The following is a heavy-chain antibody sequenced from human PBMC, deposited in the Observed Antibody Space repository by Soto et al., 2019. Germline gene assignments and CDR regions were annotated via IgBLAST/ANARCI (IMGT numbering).Heavy chain of an antibody. J-gene: IGHJ5*02. V-gene: IGHV4-34*01. D-gene: IGHD4-17*01. CDR2: INHSGRT. CDR1: GGSFNGYF. CDR3: ARGWDYGDYAWFDT. Sequence: QVQLQQWGAGLLKPSETLSLTCAVYGGSFNGYFWSWIRQSPGKGLEWIGEINHSGRTNYNPSLKSRVTTSPDKYKNQFSLKLTSVTAADTAVYYCARGWDYGDYAWFDTWGQGTLVTVSS.